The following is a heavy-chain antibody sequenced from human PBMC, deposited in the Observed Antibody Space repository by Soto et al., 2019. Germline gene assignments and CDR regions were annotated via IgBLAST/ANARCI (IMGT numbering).Heavy chain of an antibody. CDR2: INPSGGST. J-gene: IGHJ6*02. Sequence: ASVKVSCKASGYTFTSYYMHWVRQAPGQGLEWKGIINPSGGSTSYAQKFQGRVTMTRDTSTSTVYMELSSLRSEDTAVYYCATGASGYSSGWYPMGVSYYYYGMDVWGQGTTVTVSS. D-gene: IGHD6-19*01. CDR1: GYTFTSYY. V-gene: IGHV1-46*03. CDR3: ATGASGYSSGWYPMGVSYYYYGMDV.